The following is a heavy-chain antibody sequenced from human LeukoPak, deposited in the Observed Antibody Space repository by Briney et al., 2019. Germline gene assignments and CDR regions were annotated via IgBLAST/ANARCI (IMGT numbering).Heavy chain of an antibody. V-gene: IGHV1-18*01. J-gene: IGHJ6*03. CDR1: GGTFSSYA. Sequence: ASVKVSCKASGGTFSSYAISWVRQAPGQGLEWMGWISAYNGNTNYAQKLQGRVTMTTDTSTSTAYMELRSLRSDDTAVYYCARLSYGGNSYYYYYMDVWGKGTTVTVSS. D-gene: IGHD4-23*01. CDR2: ISAYNGNT. CDR3: ARLSYGGNSYYYYYMDV.